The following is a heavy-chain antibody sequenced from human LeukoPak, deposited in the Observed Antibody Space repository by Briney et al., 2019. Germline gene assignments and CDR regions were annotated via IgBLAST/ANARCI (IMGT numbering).Heavy chain of an antibody. Sequence: SVKVSCKASGGTFSSYAINWVRQAPGQGLEWMGGIIPILGTANYAQKFQGRVTITADESTSTAYMELSSLRSEDTAVYYCAREGFIGPRRFDYWGQGTLVTVSS. V-gene: IGHV1-69*13. CDR1: GGTFSSYA. CDR2: IIPILGTA. J-gene: IGHJ4*02. D-gene: IGHD2-15*01. CDR3: AREGFIGPRRFDY.